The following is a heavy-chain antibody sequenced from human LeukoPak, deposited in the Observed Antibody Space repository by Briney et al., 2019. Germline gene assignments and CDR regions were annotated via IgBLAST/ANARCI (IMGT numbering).Heavy chain of an antibody. CDR1: GFTFSSYW. CDR2: IYYSGST. CDR3: ASRVGYYYDSSGSYYFDY. J-gene: IGHJ4*02. V-gene: IGHV4-39*01. Sequence: GSLRLSCAASGFTFSSYWMSWVRQPPGKGLEWIGSIYYSGSTYYNPSLKSRVTISVDTSKNQFSLKLSSVTAADTAVYYCASRVGYYYDSSGSYYFDYWGQGTLVTVSS. D-gene: IGHD3-22*01.